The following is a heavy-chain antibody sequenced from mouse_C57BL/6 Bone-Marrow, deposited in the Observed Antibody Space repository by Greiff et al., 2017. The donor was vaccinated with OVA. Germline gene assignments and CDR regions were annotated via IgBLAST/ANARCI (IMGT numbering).Heavy chain of an antibody. CDR1: GFTFSSYG. CDR2: ISSGGSYT. J-gene: IGHJ2*01. Sequence: EVQLVESGGDLVKPGGSLKLSCAASGFTFSSYGMSWVRQTPDKRLEWVATISSGGSYTYYPDSVKGRFTISRDNAKNTLYLQMSSLKSEDTAMYYCARRHYYGLDYWGQGTTLTVSS. V-gene: IGHV5-6*01. D-gene: IGHD1-2*01. CDR3: ARRHYYGLDY.